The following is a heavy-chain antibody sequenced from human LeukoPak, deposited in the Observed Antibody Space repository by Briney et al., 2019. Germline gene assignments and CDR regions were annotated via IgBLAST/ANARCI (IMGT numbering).Heavy chain of an antibody. CDR1: GFTFSSYG. V-gene: IGHV3-30*03. CDR2: ISYDGSNK. Sequence: GGSLRLSCAASGFTFSSYGMHWVRQAPGKGLEWVAVISYDGSNKYYADSVKGRFTISRDNSKNSLYLQMNSLRAEDTAVYYCARDPLLFQHWGQGTLVTVSS. CDR3: ARDPLLFQH. J-gene: IGHJ1*01.